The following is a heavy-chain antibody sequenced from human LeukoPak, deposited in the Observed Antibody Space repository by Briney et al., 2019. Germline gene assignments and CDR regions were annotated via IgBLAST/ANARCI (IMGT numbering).Heavy chain of an antibody. CDR3: ARKSSAYCFDY. V-gene: IGHV4-39*01. Sequence: SETLSLTCTVSGGSISSSSYYWGWIRQPPGKGLEWIASIYYSGSTYYNPSLKSRVTISVDTSKSQFSLKLTSVTAADTAVYYCARKSSAYCFDYWGQRTLVTVSS. CDR1: GGSISSSSYY. CDR2: IYYSGST. J-gene: IGHJ4*02.